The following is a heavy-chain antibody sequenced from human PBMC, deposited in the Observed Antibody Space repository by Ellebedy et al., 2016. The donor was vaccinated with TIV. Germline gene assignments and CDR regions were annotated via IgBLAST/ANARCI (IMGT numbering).Heavy chain of an antibody. CDR1: GGSISSYY. Sequence: SETLSLTCTVSGGSISSYYWSWIRQPPGKGLEWIGEINHSGSTNYNPSLKSRVTISVDTSKNQFSLKLSSVTAADTAVYYCARGSNGYYYGMDVWGQGTTVTVSS. J-gene: IGHJ6*02. CDR2: INHSGST. D-gene: IGHD6-19*01. V-gene: IGHV4-34*01. CDR3: ARGSNGYYYGMDV.